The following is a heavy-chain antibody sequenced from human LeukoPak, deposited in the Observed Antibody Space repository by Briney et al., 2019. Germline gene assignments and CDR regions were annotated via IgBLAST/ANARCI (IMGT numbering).Heavy chain of an antibody. CDR1: GFTVSSNS. D-gene: IGHD2-8*02. CDR2: IYSDNT. J-gene: IGHJ4*02. CDR3: ATYRQVLLPFES. Sequence: GGSLRLSCTVSGFTVSSNSMSWVRQAPGKGLEWVSFIYSDNTHYSDSVKGRFTISRDNSKSTLSLQMNSLRAEDTAIYYCATYRQVLLPFESWGQGTLVTVSS. V-gene: IGHV3-53*01.